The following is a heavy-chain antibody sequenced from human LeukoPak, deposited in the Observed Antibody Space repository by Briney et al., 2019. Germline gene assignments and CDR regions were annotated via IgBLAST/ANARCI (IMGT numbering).Heavy chain of an antibody. Sequence: SETLSLTCTVSGGSISSYYWSWIRQPAGKGLEWIGRIYTSGSTNYNPSLKSRVTMSVDTSKNQFSPKLSSVTAADTAVYYCASWYSGSSDAFDIWGQGTMVTVSS. D-gene: IGHD1-26*01. J-gene: IGHJ3*02. CDR2: IYTSGST. CDR1: GGSISSYY. CDR3: ASWYSGSSDAFDI. V-gene: IGHV4-4*07.